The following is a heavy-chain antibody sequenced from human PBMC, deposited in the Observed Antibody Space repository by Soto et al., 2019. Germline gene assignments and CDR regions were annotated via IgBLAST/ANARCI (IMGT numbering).Heavy chain of an antibody. V-gene: IGHV4-34*01. CDR3: ATGYAAPRAAD. Sequence: SETLSLTCAVYGGSFSGYYWSWIRQPPGKGLEWIGEINHSGSTSYNPSLKSRVTISVDTSKNQFSLKLSSVTAADTALYYCATGYAAPRAADWGQGTLGTVAS. CDR2: INHSGST. D-gene: IGHD2-15*01. CDR1: GGSFSGYY. J-gene: IGHJ4*02.